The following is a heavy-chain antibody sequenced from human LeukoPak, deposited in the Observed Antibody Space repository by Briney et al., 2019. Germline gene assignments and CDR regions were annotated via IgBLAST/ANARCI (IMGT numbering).Heavy chain of an antibody. D-gene: IGHD5-18*01. CDR1: GFTFDDYA. Sequence: GGSLRLSCAASGFTFDDYAMHWVRQAPGKGLEWVSGISWNSGSIGYADSVKGRFTISRDNAKNSLYLQMNSLRAEDTALYYCAKGVSGYSSSRIPDYWGQGTLVTVSS. V-gene: IGHV3-9*01. J-gene: IGHJ4*02. CDR2: ISWNSGSI. CDR3: AKGVSGYSSSRIPDY.